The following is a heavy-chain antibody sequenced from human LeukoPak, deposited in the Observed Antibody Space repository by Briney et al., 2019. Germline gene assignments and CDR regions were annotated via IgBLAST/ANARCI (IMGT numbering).Heavy chain of an antibody. CDR3: ARDVHYCDSSGYYPPFDY. Sequence: SETLSLTCTVSGGSISSSSYYWGWIRQPPGKGLEWIGSIYYSGSTYYNPSLKSRVTISVDTSKNQFSLKLSSVTAADTAVYYCARDVHYCDSSGYYPPFDYWGQGTLVTVSS. D-gene: IGHD3-22*01. V-gene: IGHV4-39*07. CDR1: GGSISSSSYY. CDR2: IYYSGST. J-gene: IGHJ4*02.